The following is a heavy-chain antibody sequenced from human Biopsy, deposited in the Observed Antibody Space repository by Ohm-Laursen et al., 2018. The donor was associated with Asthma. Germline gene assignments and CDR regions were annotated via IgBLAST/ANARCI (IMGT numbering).Heavy chain of an antibody. CDR2: IYYSGCT. CDR1: GGSISSSSYY. V-gene: IGHV4-39*01. Sequence: TLSLTCTVSGGSISSSSYYWGWIRRPPGKGLELIGNIYYSGCTYYNQSLKSRVTLSVDASKNQFSLNLTSVTAADTAVYYCVSPLGYWGQGTRVTVSS. J-gene: IGHJ4*02. CDR3: VSPLGY.